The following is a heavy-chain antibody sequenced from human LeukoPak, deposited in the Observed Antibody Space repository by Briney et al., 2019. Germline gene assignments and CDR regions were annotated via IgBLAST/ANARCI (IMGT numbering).Heavy chain of an antibody. V-gene: IGHV1-46*01. CDR1: GYTFTSYY. CDR3: ARDYYDSSGYSPLGY. J-gene: IGHJ4*02. Sequence: ASVKVSCKASGYTFTSYYMHWVRQAPGQGLEWMGRIKPSGGSTGYAQKFQGRVTMTRDMSTSTVYMELSSLRSEDTAVYYCARDYYDSSGYSPLGYWGQGTLVTVSS. D-gene: IGHD3-22*01. CDR2: IKPSGGST.